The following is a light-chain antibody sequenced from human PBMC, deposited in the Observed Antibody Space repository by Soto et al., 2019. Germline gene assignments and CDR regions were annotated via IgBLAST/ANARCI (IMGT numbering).Light chain of an antibody. Sequence: QSVLTQPACVSGSPGQSITVSCTGTSSDIGRYNYVSWFQQHPGKVPKLVIFEVNYRPSGVSDRFSGSKSGNTASLTITGLQAEDEADYYCTSCITANTRCVFGSGTKVTVL. CDR3: TSCITANTRCV. CDR1: SSDIGRYNY. CDR2: EVN. V-gene: IGLV2-14*01. J-gene: IGLJ1*01.